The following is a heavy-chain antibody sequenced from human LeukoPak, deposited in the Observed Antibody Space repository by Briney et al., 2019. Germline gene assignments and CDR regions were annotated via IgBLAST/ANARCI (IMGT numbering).Heavy chain of an antibody. Sequence: GESLKISCKGSGYSFTSYWIGWVRQMPGKGLEWMGIIYPGDSDTRYSPSFQGQVTISADKSISTAYLQWSSLKASDTAMYYCARRSFCGGDCPWAFDIWGQGTMVTVSS. V-gene: IGHV5-51*01. D-gene: IGHD2-21*02. CDR2: IYPGDSDT. CDR3: ARRSFCGGDCPWAFDI. J-gene: IGHJ3*02. CDR1: GYSFTSYW.